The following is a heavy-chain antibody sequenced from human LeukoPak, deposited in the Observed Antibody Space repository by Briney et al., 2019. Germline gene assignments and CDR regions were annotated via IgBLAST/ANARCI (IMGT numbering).Heavy chain of an antibody. CDR2: INPSGGST. D-gene: IGHD4-17*01. J-gene: IGHJ4*02. Sequence: ASVKVSCKECGYTFTIYYIHWVRQAPGQGLEWMGIINPSGGSTSYAQKFQGRVTMTRDTSTSTVYMELSSLRSEDTAVYYCARELDGDYDDFDYWGQGTLVTVSS. CDR3: ARELDGDYDDFDY. V-gene: IGHV1-46*01. CDR1: GYTFTIYY.